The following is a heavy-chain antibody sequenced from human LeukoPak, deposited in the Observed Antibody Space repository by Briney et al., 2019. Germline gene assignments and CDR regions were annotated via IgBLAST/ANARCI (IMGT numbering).Heavy chain of an antibody. CDR3: ARGVVGATGTDDY. CDR2: ISSSSSYI. CDR1: GFTFSSYS. D-gene: IGHD1-26*01. J-gene: IGHJ4*02. V-gene: IGHV3-21*01. Sequence: GGSLRLSCAASGFTFSSYSMNWVRQAPGKGVEWVSSISSSSSYIYYADSVKGRFTISRDNAKNSLYLQMNSLRAEDTAVYYCARGVVGATGTDDYWGQGTLVTVSS.